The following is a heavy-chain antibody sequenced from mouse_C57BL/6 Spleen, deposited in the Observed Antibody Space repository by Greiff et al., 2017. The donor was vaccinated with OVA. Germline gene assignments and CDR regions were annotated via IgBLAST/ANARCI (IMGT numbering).Heavy chain of an antibody. CDR3: DKFLYSNYERYYAMDY. D-gene: IGHD2-5*01. Sequence: QVQLQQSGPGLVQPSQSLSITCTVSGFSLTSYGVHWVRQSPGKGLEWLGVIWRGGSTDYNAAFMSRLSITKDNSKSQVFFKMNSLQADDTAIYYCDKFLYSNYERYYAMDYWGQGTSVTVSS. V-gene: IGHV2-5*01. CDR2: IWRGGST. J-gene: IGHJ4*01. CDR1: GFSLTSYG.